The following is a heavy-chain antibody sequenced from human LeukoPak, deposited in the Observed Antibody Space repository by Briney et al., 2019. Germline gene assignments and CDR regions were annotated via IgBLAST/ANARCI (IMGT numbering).Heavy chain of an antibody. Sequence: PSETLSLTCTVSGGSISSYYWSWIRQPPGKGLEWIGYIYYSGSTNYNPSLKCRVTISVDTSKNQFSLKLSSVTAADTAVYYCARDFRIYCGGDCYSPYYYGMDVWGQGTTVTVSS. D-gene: IGHD2-21*02. CDR1: GGSISSYY. CDR3: ARDFRIYCGGDCYSPYYYGMDV. J-gene: IGHJ6*02. V-gene: IGHV4-59*01. CDR2: IYYSGST.